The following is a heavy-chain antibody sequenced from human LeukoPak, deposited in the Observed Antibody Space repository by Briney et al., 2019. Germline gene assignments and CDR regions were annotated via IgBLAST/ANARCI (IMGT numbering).Heavy chain of an antibody. CDR3: LGAPDYYYGMDV. CDR2: IYYSGST. D-gene: IGHD4/OR15-4a*01. V-gene: IGHV4-30-4*01. J-gene: IGHJ6*02. Sequence: TSETLSLTCTVSGGSISSGDYYWSWIRQPPGKGLEWIGYIYYSGSTYYNPSLKSRVTISVDTSKNQFSLKLSSVTAADMAVYYCLGAPDYYYGMDVWGQGTTVTVSS. CDR1: GGSISSGDYY.